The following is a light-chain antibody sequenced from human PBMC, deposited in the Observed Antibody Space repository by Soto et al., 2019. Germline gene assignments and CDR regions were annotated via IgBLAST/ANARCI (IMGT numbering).Light chain of an antibody. J-gene: IGKJ2*01. CDR2: GAS. CDR3: QQYKNWPPYT. V-gene: IGKV3-15*01. Sequence: VLTQSPATLSVSPGERATLSCRASQSVSSNLAWYQQRPGQAPILLIYGASARATGVPARFSGSGSGTEFTLTISSLQSEDVAVYYCQQYKNWPPYTFGQGTKLEIK. CDR1: QSVSSN.